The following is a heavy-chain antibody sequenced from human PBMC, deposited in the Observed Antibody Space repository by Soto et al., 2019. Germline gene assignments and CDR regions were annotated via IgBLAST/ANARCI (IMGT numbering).Heavy chain of an antibody. CDR3: ARVVPAAMYYYYGMDV. Sequence: QVQLVESGGGVVQPGRSLRLSCAASGFTFSTYAMHWVRQATGKGLEWVAVLSYDGSNKYYADSVKGRFTISRDNSKNTLYLQMNSLRAEDTAVYYCARVVPAAMYYYYGMDVWGQGTTVTVSS. V-gene: IGHV3-30*03. CDR2: LSYDGSNK. J-gene: IGHJ6*02. CDR1: GFTFSTYA. D-gene: IGHD2-2*01.